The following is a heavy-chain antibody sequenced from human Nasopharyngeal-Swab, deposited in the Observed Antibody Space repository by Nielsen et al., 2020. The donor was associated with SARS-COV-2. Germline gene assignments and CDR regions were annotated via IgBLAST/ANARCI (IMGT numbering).Heavy chain of an antibody. J-gene: IGHJ3*02. Sequence: WIRQPPGKGLEWVSAISGSDGSTYYADSVKGRFTISRDNSKNTLYLQMNSLRAEDTAVYYCAKVLQWERDAFDIWGQGTMVIVSS. CDR3: AKVLQWERDAFDI. D-gene: IGHD1-26*01. V-gene: IGHV3-23*01. CDR2: ISGSDGST.